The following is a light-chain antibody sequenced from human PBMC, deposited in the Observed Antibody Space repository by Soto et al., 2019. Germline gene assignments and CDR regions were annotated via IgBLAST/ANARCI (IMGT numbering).Light chain of an antibody. J-gene: IGKJ2*01. CDR2: WAS. CDR1: QSVFYSSNNKNY. V-gene: IGKV4-1*01. CDR3: QQYYNIPYT. Sequence: DIVMTQSPDSLAVSLGERATINCKSSQSVFYSSNNKNYLAWYQQKPGQPPKLLIYWASTRESGVPDRFSGSGSGEDFTLTISSLRAEDVAVYYCQQYYNIPYTFGQGTKLEIK.